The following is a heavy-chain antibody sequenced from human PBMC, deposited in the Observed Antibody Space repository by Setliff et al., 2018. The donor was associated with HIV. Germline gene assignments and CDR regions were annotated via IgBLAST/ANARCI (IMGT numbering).Heavy chain of an antibody. J-gene: IGHJ4*02. CDR3: ARHPVAGTPYYFDS. Sequence: PGESLKISCKGSGYSFTSYWIGWVRQMPGKGLEWMGIIYPGDSDTRYSPSFQGQVTISADKSITTAYLQWSSLQASDTAIYYCARHPVAGTPYYFDSWGQGTLVTVSS. V-gene: IGHV5-51*01. CDR2: IYPGDSDT. D-gene: IGHD6-19*01. CDR1: GYSFTSYW.